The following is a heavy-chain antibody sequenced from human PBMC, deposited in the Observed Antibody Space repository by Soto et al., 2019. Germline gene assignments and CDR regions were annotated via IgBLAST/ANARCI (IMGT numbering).Heavy chain of an antibody. CDR3: AREGIVVVVAAIIQTYYYYGMDV. CDR1: VFTFSIYS. CDR2: ISSSSSYI. V-gene: IGHV3-21*01. Sequence: WGSLLISCASSVFTFSIYSMSWVRQAPGKGLELVSSISSSSSYIYYADSVKGRFTISRDNAKNSLYLQMNSLRAEETAVYYCAREGIVVVVAAIIQTYYYYGMDVWGQGTTVTVSS. J-gene: IGHJ6*02. D-gene: IGHD2-15*01.